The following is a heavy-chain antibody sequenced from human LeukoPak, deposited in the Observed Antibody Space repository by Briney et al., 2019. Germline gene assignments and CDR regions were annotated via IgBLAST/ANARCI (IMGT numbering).Heavy chain of an antibody. Sequence: GSLRLSCAASGFTFSSYGMHWVRQAPGKGLEWVAFIRYDATNKYYADSVKGRFTISRDNSKNTLYLQVNSLRPEDTAVYYCAKDRSYSGSGSYSGTSDYWGQGTPVTVSS. CDR1: GFTFSSYG. V-gene: IGHV3-30*02. CDR2: IRYDATNK. D-gene: IGHD3-10*01. J-gene: IGHJ4*02. CDR3: AKDRSYSGSGSYSGTSDY.